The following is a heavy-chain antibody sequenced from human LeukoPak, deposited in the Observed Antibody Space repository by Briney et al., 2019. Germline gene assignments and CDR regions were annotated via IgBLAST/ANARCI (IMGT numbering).Heavy chain of an antibody. D-gene: IGHD6-19*01. CDR3: ANEAVAGTFDY. V-gene: IGHV3-30*18. CDR2: ISYDGSNK. J-gene: IGHJ4*02. CDR1: GFTFSSCG. Sequence: GGSLRLSCAASGFTFSSCGMHWVRQAPGKGLEWVAVISYDGSNKYYADSVKGRFTVSRDNSKNTLYLQMNSLRAEDTAVYYYANEAVAGTFDYWGQGTLVTVSS.